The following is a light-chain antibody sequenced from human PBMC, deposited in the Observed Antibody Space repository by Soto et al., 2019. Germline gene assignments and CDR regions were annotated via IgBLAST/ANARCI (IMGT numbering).Light chain of an antibody. V-gene: IGLV2-14*03. CDR2: DVS. J-gene: IGLJ3*02. Sequence: QSALTQPASVSGSPGQSITISCTGTSSDVGGYKYVSWYQQHPGKAPKLMIYDVSNRPSGVSNRFSGSKSGNTASLTISGLQAEDEADYYCSSYTSSSTEVFGGGIKLT. CDR1: SSDVGGYKY. CDR3: SSYTSSSTEV.